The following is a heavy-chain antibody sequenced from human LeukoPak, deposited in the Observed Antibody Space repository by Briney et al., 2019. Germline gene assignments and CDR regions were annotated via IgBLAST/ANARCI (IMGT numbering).Heavy chain of an antibody. V-gene: IGHV4-59*01. J-gene: IGHJ4*02. Sequence: PSETLSLTCTVSGVSISTYYWSWIRQPPGKALEWIGYIYYSGRTNYNPSLKSRVTISVDTSKNQFSLKLSSVTAADTAVYYCAREKREYDYGDYDFQGQGLFDYWGQGALVTVSS. D-gene: IGHD4-17*01. CDR1: GVSISTYY. CDR3: AREKREYDYGDYDFQGQGLFDY. CDR2: IYYSGRT.